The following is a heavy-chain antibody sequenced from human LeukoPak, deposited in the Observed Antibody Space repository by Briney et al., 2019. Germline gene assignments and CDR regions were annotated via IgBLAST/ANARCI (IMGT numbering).Heavy chain of an antibody. J-gene: IGHJ4*02. CDR2: IRISAYGATT. D-gene: IGHD2-15*01. CDR3: ATQRMESHDIQFDY. V-gene: IGHV3-49*04. CDR1: GLPLSDYA. Sequence: TGGPLRLFCTVSGLPLSDYALMWVGQLPGKGLEWVGFIRISAYGATTKNSAPVKDRFSISRDDSKSLVYLQMNTLKTEDTAVYYCATQRMESHDIQFDYWGQGAQVTVS.